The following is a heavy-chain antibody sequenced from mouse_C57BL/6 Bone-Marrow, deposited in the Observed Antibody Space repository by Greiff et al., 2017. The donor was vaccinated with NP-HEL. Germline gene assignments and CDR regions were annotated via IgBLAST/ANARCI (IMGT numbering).Heavy chain of an antibody. Sequence: QVQLKESGAELARPGASVKLSCKASGYTFTSYGISWVKQRTGQGLEWIGEIYPRSGNTYYNEKFKGKATLTADKSSSTAYMELRSRPSEDSAFYFCAVMALRRRVFDYWGQGTTLPVSS. CDR1: GYTFTSYG. J-gene: IGHJ2*01. V-gene: IGHV1-81*01. CDR2: IYPRSGNT. D-gene: IGHD2-12*01. CDR3: AVMALRRRVFDY.